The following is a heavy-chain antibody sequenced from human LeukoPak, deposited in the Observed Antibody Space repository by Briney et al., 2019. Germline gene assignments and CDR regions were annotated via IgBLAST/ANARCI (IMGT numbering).Heavy chain of an antibody. CDR2: VWFDGSDK. V-gene: IGHV3-33*01. CDR3: ARARNCDS. D-gene: IGHD1-7*01. CDR1: GFTFSSYG. J-gene: IGHJ5*01. Sequence: PGGSLRLSCAASGFTFSSYGMHWVRQVPGKGLEWVAVVWFDGSDKYYADSVKGRFTISRDNAKNSLFLQMNSLRAEDTAVYYCARARNCDSWGQGTLVTVSS.